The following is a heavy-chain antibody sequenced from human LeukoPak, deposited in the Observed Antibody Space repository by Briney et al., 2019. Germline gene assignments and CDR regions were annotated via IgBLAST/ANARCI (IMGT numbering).Heavy chain of an antibody. V-gene: IGHV1-69*05. J-gene: IGHJ5*02. CDR1: GGTFSSYA. CDR3: ARGYRSSTSCYTERLGFDP. CDR2: IIPIFGTA. Sequence: PGASVKVSCKASGGTFSSYAISWVRQAPGQGLEWMGGIIPIFGTANYAQKFQGRVTITTDESTSTAYMELSSLRSEDTAVYYCARGYRSSTSCYTERLGFDPWGQGTLVTVSS. D-gene: IGHD2-2*02.